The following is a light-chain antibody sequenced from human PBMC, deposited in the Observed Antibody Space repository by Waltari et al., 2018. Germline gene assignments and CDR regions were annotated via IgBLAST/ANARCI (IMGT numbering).Light chain of an antibody. Sequence: QSALTQPPSASGSPGQSVTIPCTGTSRDVGGYDYVSWYQQHPGKAPKLMIYEVNKRPSGVPDRFSGSKSGNTASLTVSGLQAEDEADYYCSSYAGSTLMFGGGTKLTVL. CDR2: EVN. V-gene: IGLV2-8*01. CDR3: SSYAGSTLM. J-gene: IGLJ3*02. CDR1: SRDVGGYDY.